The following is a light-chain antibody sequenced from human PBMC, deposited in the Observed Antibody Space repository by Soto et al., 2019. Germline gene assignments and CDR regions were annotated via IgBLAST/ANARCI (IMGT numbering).Light chain of an antibody. Sequence: EIVLTQSPGTLSLSPGERATLSCRASQSVSSSYLAWYQQKPGQAPRVLIYGASSRATGIPDRFSCSGSGTDFTLTISRLEPEDFAVFYCQQYGSSPYTFGQGTKLEIK. CDR1: QSVSSSY. J-gene: IGKJ2*01. V-gene: IGKV3-20*01. CDR3: QQYGSSPYT. CDR2: GAS.